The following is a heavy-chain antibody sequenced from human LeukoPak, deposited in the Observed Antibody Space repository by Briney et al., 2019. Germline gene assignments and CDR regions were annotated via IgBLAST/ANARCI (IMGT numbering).Heavy chain of an antibody. D-gene: IGHD3-16*01. CDR2: INADEDRA. J-gene: IGHJ6*02. Sequence: GGSLRLSCEGSAFIFSGHWMNWVRQTPGKGLVWVSHINADEDRAAYADSVKGRFTISRDNARNSLYLQMSNLRAEDTAVYFCARGGGLDVWGQGATVTVSS. CDR3: ARGGGLDV. V-gene: IGHV3-74*01. CDR1: AFIFSGHW.